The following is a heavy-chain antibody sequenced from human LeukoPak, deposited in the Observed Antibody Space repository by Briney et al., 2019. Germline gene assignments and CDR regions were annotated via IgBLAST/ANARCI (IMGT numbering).Heavy chain of an antibody. J-gene: IGHJ5*02. CDR2: IYYSGST. CDR3: ARGGAARPVWFDP. CDR1: GGSISSSNW. D-gene: IGHD6-6*01. V-gene: IGHV4-61*01. Sequence: SETLSLTCAVSGGSISSSNWWSWIRQPPGKGLGWIGYIYYSGSTNYNPSLKSRVTISVDTSKNQFSLKLSSVTAADTAVYYCARGGAARPVWFDPWGQGTLVTVSS.